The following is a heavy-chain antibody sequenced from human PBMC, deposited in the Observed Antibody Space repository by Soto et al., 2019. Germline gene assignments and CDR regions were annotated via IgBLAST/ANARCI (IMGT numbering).Heavy chain of an antibody. D-gene: IGHD6-19*01. J-gene: IGHJ6*02. CDR3: ARDQILAVANFYYCLDV. Sequence: QVQLVESGGGVVQPGRSLRLSCAASGFTLSSYGIHWVRQAPGKGLEWVAVMWYDGSNKYYADSVKGRFTLSRDNSKNTRDLLMNSRRAEVMAVYYCARDQILAVANFYYCLDVWGQGTTVTVSS. V-gene: IGHV3-33*01. CDR1: GFTLSSYG. CDR2: MWYDGSNK.